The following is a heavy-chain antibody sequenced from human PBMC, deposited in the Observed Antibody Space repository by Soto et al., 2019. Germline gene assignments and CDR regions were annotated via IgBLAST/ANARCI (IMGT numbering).Heavy chain of an antibody. V-gene: IGHV1-3*01. J-gene: IGHJ3*02. CDR2: MNPLNGDT. Sequence: QVQLVQSGAEVKKPGASVKASCKASGYTLTTYSMHWVRQAPGQRLEWMGWMNPLNGDTKYSQRFQGRLTIIRDTSASTAYMELSSLRSEDTAIYYCARGNSGAFDIWGQGTMVTVSS. CDR1: GYTLTTYS. D-gene: IGHD6-19*01. CDR3: ARGNSGAFDI.